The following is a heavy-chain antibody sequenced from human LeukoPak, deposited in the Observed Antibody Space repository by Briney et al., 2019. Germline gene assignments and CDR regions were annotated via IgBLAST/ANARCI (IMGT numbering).Heavy chain of an antibody. Sequence: GGSLRLSCAASGFTFSSYTMSWVRQAPGKGLEWVSTITTSDGNTCYADSVKGRFTVSRDNSKNTLFLQLNSLTAADTAMYFCAKASVAIPQYCNSWGQGTLVTVSS. CDR1: GFTFSSYT. CDR2: ITTSDGNT. J-gene: IGHJ5*02. D-gene: IGHD2-2*02. CDR3: AKASVAIPQYCNS. V-gene: IGHV3-23*01.